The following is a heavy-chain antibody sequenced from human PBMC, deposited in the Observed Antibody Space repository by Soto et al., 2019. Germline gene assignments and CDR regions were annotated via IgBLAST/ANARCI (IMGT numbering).Heavy chain of an antibody. CDR3: ARAGATCYCSDY. CDR2: IKEDGSEK. V-gene: IGHV3-7*01. J-gene: IGHJ4*02. D-gene: IGHD2-2*01. CDR1: GFPFRIHW. Sequence: HPGGSLRLSCAASGFPFRIHWMNWFRQAPGKGLEWVANIKEDGSEKNYVDSVKGRFTISRDNAKNSLYLQMNSLRAEDTAVYYCARAGATCYCSDYWGQGTLVTVSS.